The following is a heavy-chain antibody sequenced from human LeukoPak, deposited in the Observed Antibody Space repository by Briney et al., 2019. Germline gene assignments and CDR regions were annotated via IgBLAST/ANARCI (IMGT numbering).Heavy chain of an antibody. J-gene: IGHJ4*02. D-gene: IGHD6-13*01. Sequence: PGGSLRLSCAASGFTFSSYSMNWVRQAPGKGLEWVSYISSSSSTIYYADSVKGRFTISRDNAKNSLYLQMNSLRAEDTAVYYCATDRYSTFDHWGQGILVTVSS. V-gene: IGHV3-48*01. CDR3: ATDRYSTFDH. CDR1: GFTFSSYS. CDR2: ISSSSSTI.